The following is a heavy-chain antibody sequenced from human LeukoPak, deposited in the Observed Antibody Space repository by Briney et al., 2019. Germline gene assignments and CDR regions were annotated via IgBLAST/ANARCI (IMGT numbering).Heavy chain of an antibody. V-gene: IGHV3-30*04. CDR1: GFTFSSYA. CDR2: ISYDGSNK. CDR3: ARGGYYDSSGYYSYGMDV. J-gene: IGHJ6*02. D-gene: IGHD3-22*01. Sequence: PGGSLRLSCAASGFTFSSYAMHWIRQAPGKGLEWVAVISYDGSNKYYADSVKGRFTISRDNSKNTLYLQMNSLRAEDTAVYYCARGGYYDSSGYYSYGMDVWGQGTTVTVSS.